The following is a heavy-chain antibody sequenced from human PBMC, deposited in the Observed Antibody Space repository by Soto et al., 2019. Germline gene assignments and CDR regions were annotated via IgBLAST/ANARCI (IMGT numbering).Heavy chain of an antibody. CDR1: GFTFSSYG. CDR2: ISYDGSNK. Sequence: GGSLRLSCAASGFTFSSYGMHWVRQAPGKGLEWVAVISYDGSNKYYADSVKGRFTISRGNSKNTLYLQMNSLRAEDTAVYYCAKDHRGDSSGRYYYGMDVWGQGTTVTVSS. D-gene: IGHD3-22*01. V-gene: IGHV3-30*18. CDR3: AKDHRGDSSGRYYYGMDV. J-gene: IGHJ6*02.